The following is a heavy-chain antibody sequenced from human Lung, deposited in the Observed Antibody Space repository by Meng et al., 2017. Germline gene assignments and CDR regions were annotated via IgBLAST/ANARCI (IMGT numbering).Heavy chain of an antibody. CDR3: ARGPTTMAHDFDY. Sequence: QVQLQLWGAGLLKTSETLSLTCVVSGGSFSDYYWSWIRQPPGKGLEWIGEINHSGSTNYNPSLESRATISVDTSQNNLSLKLSSVTAADSAVYYCARGPTTMAHDFDYWGQGTLVTVSS. V-gene: IGHV4-34*01. D-gene: IGHD4-11*01. CDR1: GGSFSDYY. J-gene: IGHJ4*02. CDR2: INHSGST.